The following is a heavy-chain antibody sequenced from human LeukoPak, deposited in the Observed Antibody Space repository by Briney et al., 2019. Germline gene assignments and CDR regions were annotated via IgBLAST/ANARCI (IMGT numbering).Heavy chain of an antibody. D-gene: IGHD3-10*01. CDR3: ARDLGYYGSGSYSFSRGAVGE. CDR2: INPNSSGR. V-gene: IGHV1-2*02. CDR1: GYTFTGYY. Sequence: ASVTVSCKSSGYTFTGYYTDGVGQAHGQGLAWVGWINPNSSGRYYAQKFEGRITMTRDTSISTAYMELNRLRSDDTGVYYCARDLGYYGSGSYSFSRGAVGEWGQGTLVTVSS. J-gene: IGHJ4*02.